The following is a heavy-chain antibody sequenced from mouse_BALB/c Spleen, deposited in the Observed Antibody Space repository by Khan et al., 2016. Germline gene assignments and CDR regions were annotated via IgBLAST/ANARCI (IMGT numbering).Heavy chain of an antibody. Sequence: EVQLQESGPGLVKPSQTVSLTCTVTGISITTGNYRWSWIRQFPGNKLEWIGYIYYSGTITCNPSLTSRTTITRDTSKHQFFLEMNSLTAEDTATYYCARDHYYGYWFAYGGQGTLVTVSA. D-gene: IGHD1-2*01. CDR3: ARDHYYGYWFAY. J-gene: IGHJ3*01. CDR1: GISITTGNYR. V-gene: IGHV3-5*02. CDR2: IYYSGTI.